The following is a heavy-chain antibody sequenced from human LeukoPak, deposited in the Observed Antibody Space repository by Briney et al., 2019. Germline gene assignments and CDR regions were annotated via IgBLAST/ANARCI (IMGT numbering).Heavy chain of an antibody. CDR1: GYTFTGYY. CDR3: ARGRYCSSTSCYAHDYFDF. V-gene: IGHV1-2*02. CDR2: INPNSGGT. J-gene: IGHJ4*02. Sequence: ASVKVSCKASGYTFTGYYIHWGRQAPGQGLEWMGWINPNSGGTNYAQKLQGRVTMTRDTAISTAYMVLSRLRSDDTAVYYCARGRYCSSTSCYAHDYFDFWGQGTLVTVSS. D-gene: IGHD2-2*01.